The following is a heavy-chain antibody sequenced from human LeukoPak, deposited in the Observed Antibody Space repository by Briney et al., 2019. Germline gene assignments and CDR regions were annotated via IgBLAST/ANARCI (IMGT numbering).Heavy chain of an antibody. CDR1: GGTFSSYA. J-gene: IGHJ4*02. V-gene: IGHV1-69*05. CDR2: IIPIFGTA. CDR3: ARETVTTDGDFDY. Sequence: SVKVSCKASGGTFSSYAISWVRQAPGQGLEWMGRIIPIFGTANYAQKFQGRVTITTDESTSTAYMELSSLRSEDTAVYYCARETVTTDGDFDYWGQGTLVTVSS. D-gene: IGHD4-11*01.